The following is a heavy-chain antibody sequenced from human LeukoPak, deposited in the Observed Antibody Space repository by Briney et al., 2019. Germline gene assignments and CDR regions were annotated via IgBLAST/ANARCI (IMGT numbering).Heavy chain of an antibody. V-gene: IGHV3-7*01. CDR3: ARDFLEWLLEPWEGAFDI. CDR2: IKQDGSEK. Sequence: GGSLRLSCAASGFTFSSYWMSWVRQAPGKGLEWVANIKQDGSEKYYVDSVKGRLTISRDNAKNSLYLQMNSLRAEDTAVYYCARDFLEWLLEPWEGAFDIWGQGTMVTVSS. D-gene: IGHD3-3*01. CDR1: GFTFSSYW. J-gene: IGHJ3*02.